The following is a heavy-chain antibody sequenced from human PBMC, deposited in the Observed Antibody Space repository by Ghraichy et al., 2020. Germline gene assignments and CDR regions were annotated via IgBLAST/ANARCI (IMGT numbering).Heavy chain of an antibody. V-gene: IGHV3-11*06. CDR2: ISLGGSYI. J-gene: IGHJ4*02. CDR1: GLRFKDYY. CDR3: VTDYKYGDYSFDH. Sequence: GESLNISCSFSGLRFKDYYMSWIRQAPGKGLEWLSYISLGGSYITYADSVKGRFTISRDDAKSTLYLHLNSLKAEDSGLYYCVTDYKYGDYSFDHWGQGTVVSVSS. D-gene: IGHD2-21*01.